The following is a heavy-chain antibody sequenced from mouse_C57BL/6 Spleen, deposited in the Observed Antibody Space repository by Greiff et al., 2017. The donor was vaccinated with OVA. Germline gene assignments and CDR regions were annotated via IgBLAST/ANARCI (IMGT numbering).Heavy chain of an antibody. CDR3: ARSYGYDERGYYFDY. Sequence: VQLQQPGAELVMPGASVKLSCKASGYTFPSYWMHWVKQRPGQGLEWIGEIDPSDSYTNYNHKFKGKSTLTVDKSSSTAYMQLSSLTSEDSAVYYWARSYGYDERGYYFDYWGKGTTLTVSS. CDR1: GYTFPSYW. V-gene: IGHV1-69*01. D-gene: IGHD2-2*01. CDR2: IDPSDSYT. J-gene: IGHJ2*01.